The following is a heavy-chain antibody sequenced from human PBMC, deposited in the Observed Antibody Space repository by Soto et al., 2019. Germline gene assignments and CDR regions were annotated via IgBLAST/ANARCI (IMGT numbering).Heavy chain of an antibody. CDR1: GFTFITYS. D-gene: IGHD5-12*01. Sequence: EVQLLESGGGLVQPGGSLRLSCAASGFTFITYSMNWVRQAPGKGLEWVSYISGSTNTIYYADSVKGRFTVSRDNAKNSPYRHMHSLRDEDTAVYYCARGGHSDYDWLWDWGQGTLVTVSS. J-gene: IGHJ4*02. CDR2: ISGSTNTI. V-gene: IGHV3-48*02. CDR3: ARGGHSDYDWLWD.